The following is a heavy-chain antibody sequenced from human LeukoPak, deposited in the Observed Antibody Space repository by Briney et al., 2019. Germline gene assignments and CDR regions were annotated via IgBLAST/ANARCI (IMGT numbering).Heavy chain of an antibody. J-gene: IGHJ4*02. CDR1: GFSFNNYA. Sequence: GGSLRLSCAASGFSFNNYAMGWVRQAPGKGLEWVSIIIASSGSTFYADSVKGRFTISRDDSKNTLYLQMNSLRVEDTAVYYCVKGGYDFVEVAYFDFWGQGTLVTVSS. D-gene: IGHD5-12*01. CDR3: VKGGYDFVEVAYFDF. CDR2: IIASSGST. V-gene: IGHV3-23*01.